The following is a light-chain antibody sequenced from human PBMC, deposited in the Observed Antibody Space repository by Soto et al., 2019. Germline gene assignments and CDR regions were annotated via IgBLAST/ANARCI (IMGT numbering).Light chain of an antibody. V-gene: IGKV3-15*01. Sequence: EIVFTQSPGTLSLSPGERVTLSCRASQSIRSNLAWYQQRPGQTPRLLIFVASTRATGIPARFTGSGSGTEFTLTISSLQSDDFAMYYCQQYNNWPLTFGGGTKVDI. CDR1: QSIRSN. J-gene: IGKJ4*01. CDR2: VAS. CDR3: QQYNNWPLT.